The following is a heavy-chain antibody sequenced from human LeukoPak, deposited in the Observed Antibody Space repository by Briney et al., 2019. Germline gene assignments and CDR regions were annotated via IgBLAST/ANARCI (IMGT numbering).Heavy chain of an antibody. J-gene: IGHJ3*02. CDR3: ARGYGDNSGAFDI. V-gene: IGHV4-30-2*01. Sequence: SQTLSLTCAVSGGSIIVAAYSWSWIRQPPGKGLEWVGYIDHTGRTYSNPSLKSRVTVSVDRSKNQFSLKLSSVTAADTAVYYCARGYGDNSGAFDIWGQGTMVTVSS. CDR2: IDHTGRT. D-gene: IGHD4-23*01. CDR1: GGSIIVAAYS.